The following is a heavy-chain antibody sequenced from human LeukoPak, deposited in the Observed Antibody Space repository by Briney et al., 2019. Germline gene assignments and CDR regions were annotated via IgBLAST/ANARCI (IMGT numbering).Heavy chain of an antibody. CDR3: ARTEESGYSYRYFGYYYYMDV. D-gene: IGHD5-18*01. V-gene: IGHV4-39*07. CDR1: GGSISSSSYY. CDR2: IYYSGST. Sequence: SETLSLTCTVSGGSISSSSYYWGWIRQPPGKGLEWIGSIYYSGSTHYNPSLKSRVTISVDTSKDQFSLKLSSVTAADTAVYYCARTEESGYSYRYFGYYYYMDVWGKGTTVTVSS. J-gene: IGHJ6*03.